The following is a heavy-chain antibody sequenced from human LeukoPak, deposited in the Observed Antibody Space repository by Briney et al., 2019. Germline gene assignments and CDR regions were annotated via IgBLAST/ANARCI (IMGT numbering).Heavy chain of an antibody. CDR1: GGSISSYY. D-gene: IGHD3-22*01. Sequence: PSETLSLTCTVSGGSISSYYWSWIRQPAGKGLEWIGRIYTSGSTNYNPSLKSRVTMSVDTSKNQFSQKLSSVTAADTAVYYCARDESYYDSSGYYSTDAFDIWGQGTMVTVSS. CDR2: IYTSGST. V-gene: IGHV4-4*07. CDR3: ARDESYYDSSGYYSTDAFDI. J-gene: IGHJ3*02.